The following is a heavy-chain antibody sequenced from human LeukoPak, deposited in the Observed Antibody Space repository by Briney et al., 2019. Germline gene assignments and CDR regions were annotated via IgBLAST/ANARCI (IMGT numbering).Heavy chain of an antibody. CDR1: GVSISTYY. J-gene: IGHJ4*02. Sequence: PSETLSLTCTVSGVSISTYYWSWIRQTPGKGLEWIGYLYHSGGTHYNPPLKSRVTISVDTSKNQFSLKLTSVTAADTAVYYCARGKTDTYLVYWGQGTLVTVSS. V-gene: IGHV4-59*01. CDR3: ARGKTDTYLVY. CDR2: LYHSGGT. D-gene: IGHD1-1*01.